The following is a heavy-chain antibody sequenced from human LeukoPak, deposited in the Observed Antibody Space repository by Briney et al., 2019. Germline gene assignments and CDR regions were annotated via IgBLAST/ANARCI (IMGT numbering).Heavy chain of an antibody. CDR3: AKALSGVVTAPPADY. Sequence: GGSLRLSCAASGFTFSDYYMSWIRQAPGKGLEWVSYISSSGSTIYYADSVKGRFTISRDNAKNSLYLQMNSLRAEDMALYYCAKALSGVVTAPPADYWGQGTLVTVSS. CDR1: GFTFSDYY. V-gene: IGHV3-11*01. D-gene: IGHD3-3*01. CDR2: ISSSGSTI. J-gene: IGHJ4*02.